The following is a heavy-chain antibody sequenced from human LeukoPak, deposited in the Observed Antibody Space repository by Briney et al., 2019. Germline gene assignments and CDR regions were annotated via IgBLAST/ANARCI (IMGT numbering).Heavy chain of an antibody. D-gene: IGHD5-12*01. CDR3: ARQDGGGLYYFDY. J-gene: IGHJ4*02. CDR2: IYPGDSVT. V-gene: IGHV5-51*01. Sequence: PGESLKISCKGSGYSFTHYWIAWVRQMPGKGPEWMGIIYPGDSVTRYGPSFQGQVTISADKSITTAYLQWSSLKASDTAIYYCARQDGGGLYYFDYWGQGTLVTVSS. CDR1: GYSFTHYW.